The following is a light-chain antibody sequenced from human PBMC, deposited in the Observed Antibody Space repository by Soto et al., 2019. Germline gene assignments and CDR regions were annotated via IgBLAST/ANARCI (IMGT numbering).Light chain of an antibody. CDR3: ASYTSSSTSVI. Sequence: QSALTQPASVSGSPGQSITISCTGTSSDLGDYNSVSWYQHHPGKAPKLIIFEVSNRPSGISSRFSGSKSGNTASLTISGLQAEDEADYYCASYTSSSTSVIFGRGTKLTVL. V-gene: IGLV2-14*01. CDR2: EVS. CDR1: SSDLGDYNS. J-gene: IGLJ2*01.